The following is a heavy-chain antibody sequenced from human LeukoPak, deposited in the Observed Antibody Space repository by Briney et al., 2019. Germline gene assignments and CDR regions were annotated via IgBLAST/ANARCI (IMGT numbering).Heavy chain of an antibody. V-gene: IGHV3-23*01. D-gene: IGHD3-10*01. Sequence: GGSLRLSCSASGFTFSSYAMSWVRQAPGRGQEWVSAISGSGGSTYYADSVKGRFTISRDNAKNSLYLQMNSLRAEDTAVYYCARVYGSGSYYSPYYYGMDVWGQGTTVTVSS. CDR3: ARVYGSGSYYSPYYYGMDV. CDR1: GFTFSSYA. CDR2: ISGSGGST. J-gene: IGHJ6*02.